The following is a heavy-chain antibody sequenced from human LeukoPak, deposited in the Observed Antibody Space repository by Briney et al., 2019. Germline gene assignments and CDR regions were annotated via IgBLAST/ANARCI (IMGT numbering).Heavy chain of an antibody. CDR3: ARVGGSYYFDY. J-gene: IGHJ4*02. V-gene: IGHV4-30-2*01. Sequence: SETLSLTCAVSGGSISSGGYSWSWIRQPPGRGLEWIGYIYHSGSTYYNPSLKSRVTISVDRSKNQFSLKLSSVTAADTAVYYCARVGGSYYFDYWGQGTLVTVSS. CDR1: GGSISSGGYS. D-gene: IGHD6-25*01. CDR2: IYHSGST.